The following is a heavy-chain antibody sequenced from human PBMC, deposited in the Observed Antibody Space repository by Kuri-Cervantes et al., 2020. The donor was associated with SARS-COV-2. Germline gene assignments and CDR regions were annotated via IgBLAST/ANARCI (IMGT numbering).Heavy chain of an antibody. CDR2: ISYDGSNK. Sequence: GESLKSSCAASGFTFSSYGMHWVRQAPGKGLAWVAVISYDGSNKYYADSVKGRFTISRDNSKNTLYLQMNSLRAEDTAVYYCSKALGNYYYYGMDVWGQGTTVTVSS. CDR3: SKALGNYYYYGMDV. D-gene: IGHD7-27*01. J-gene: IGHJ6*02. V-gene: IGHV3-30*18. CDR1: GFTFSSYG.